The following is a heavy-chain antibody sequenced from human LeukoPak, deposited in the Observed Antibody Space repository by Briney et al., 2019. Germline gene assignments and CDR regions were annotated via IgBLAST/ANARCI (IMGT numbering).Heavy chain of an antibody. CDR1: GFIFSSYG. Sequence: GGALRLSCVASGFIFSSYGMSWVRQAPGKGLEWVSGIRGSGGSTYYADSVKGRFTISRDNSKNTLFLQMNSLRAEDTAVYYCARVLRYCSGGNCYSGGLGYMDVWGKGTTVTISS. CDR3: ARVLRYCSGGNCYSGGLGYMDV. J-gene: IGHJ6*03. D-gene: IGHD2-15*01. V-gene: IGHV3-23*01. CDR2: IRGSGGST.